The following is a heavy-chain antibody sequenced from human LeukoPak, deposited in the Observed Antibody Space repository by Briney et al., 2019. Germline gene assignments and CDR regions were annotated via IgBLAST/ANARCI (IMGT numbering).Heavy chain of an antibody. D-gene: IGHD2/OR15-2a*01. CDR2: ISSNGGST. CDR3: TKDDGWLS. Sequence: PGGSLSLSCAASGFTFSSYAMHWVRQAPGKGLEYVSAISSNGGSTYYANSVKGRFTISRDNAKNSLYLQMNSLRPEDTALYYCTKDDGWLSWGQGTLVTVSS. J-gene: IGHJ3*01. CDR1: GFTFSSYA. V-gene: IGHV3-64*01.